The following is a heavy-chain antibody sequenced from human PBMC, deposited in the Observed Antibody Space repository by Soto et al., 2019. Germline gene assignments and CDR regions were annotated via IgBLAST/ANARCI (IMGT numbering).Heavy chain of an antibody. D-gene: IGHD4-17*01. CDR3: ARGIKYGDYSRLFDP. V-gene: IGHV1-8*01. J-gene: IGHJ5*02. Sequence: ASVKVSCKASGYSFTRYEINWVRQANGQGFEYLGWMNPNSGNTGYVKKFQGRVTMTRDTSMSTAYMELSSLQSEDTAVYYCARGIKYGDYSRLFDPWGPGTLVTVSS. CDR1: GYSFTRYE. CDR2: MNPNSGNT.